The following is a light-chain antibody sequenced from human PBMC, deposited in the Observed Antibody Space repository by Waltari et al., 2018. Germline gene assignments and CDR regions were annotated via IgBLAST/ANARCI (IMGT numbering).Light chain of an antibody. J-gene: IGLJ3*02. CDR2: RNN. Sequence: QSVLTQPPSASGTPGQRVTISCSGSRSNIGSNYVYWYQQVPGTAPKLLIYRNNQRPSGVPYRCSGSKSGTSASLAISGLRSEDEVDYYCAAWDDSLSGRVFGGGTKVTVL. V-gene: IGLV1-47*01. CDR3: AAWDDSLSGRV. CDR1: RSNIGSNY.